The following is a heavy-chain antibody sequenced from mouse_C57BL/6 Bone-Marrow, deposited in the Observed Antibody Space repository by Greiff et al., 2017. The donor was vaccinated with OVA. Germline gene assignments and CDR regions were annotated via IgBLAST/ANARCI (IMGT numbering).Heavy chain of an antibody. V-gene: IGHV1-4*01. J-gene: IGHJ4*01. D-gene: IGHD1-1*01. CDR3: ASHYYGSSYDYAMDY. CDR1: GYTFTSYT. Sequence: VQLQQSGAELARPGASVKMSCKASGYTFTSYTMHWVKQRPGQGLEWIGYINPSSGYTKYNQKFKDKATLTADKSSSTAYMQLSSLTSEDSAVYYCASHYYGSSYDYAMDYWGQGTSVTVSS. CDR2: INPSSGYT.